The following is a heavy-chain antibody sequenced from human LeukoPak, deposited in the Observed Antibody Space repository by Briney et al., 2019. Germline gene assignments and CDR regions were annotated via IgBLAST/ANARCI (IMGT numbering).Heavy chain of an antibody. CDR1: GFSFGSYP. CDR3: ARDSSHYLGSSDY. V-gene: IGHV3-23*01. D-gene: IGHD6-6*01. Sequence: GGSLRLSCVVSGFSFGSYPMSWVRQAPGKGLEWVSVISETGDVTHYADSMKGRFTISRDNIKNTLNLQMNSLRAKDTAIYYCARDSSHYLGSSDYWGQGTLVTVSS. CDR2: ISETGDVT. J-gene: IGHJ4*02.